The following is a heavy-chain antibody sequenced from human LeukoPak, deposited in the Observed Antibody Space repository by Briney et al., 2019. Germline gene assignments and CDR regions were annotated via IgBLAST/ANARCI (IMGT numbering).Heavy chain of an antibody. CDR2: IWYDGSNK. Sequence: GGSLRLSCAASGFTFSSYGMHWVRQAPGKGLEWVAVIWYDGSNKYYADSVKGRFTISRDNSKNTLYLQMNSLRAEDTAVYYCARAEGRQLLFRGRLGAFDIWGQGTMVTVSS. CDR3: ARAEGRQLLFRGRLGAFDI. V-gene: IGHV3-33*01. J-gene: IGHJ3*02. D-gene: IGHD2-2*01. CDR1: GFTFSSYG.